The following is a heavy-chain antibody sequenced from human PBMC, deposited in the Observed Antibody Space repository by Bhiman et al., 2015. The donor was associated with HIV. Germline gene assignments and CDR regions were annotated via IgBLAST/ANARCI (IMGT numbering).Heavy chain of an antibody. Sequence: EVQLVESGGGLVQPGRSLRLSCAASGFTFDDYAMHWVRQAPGKGLEWVSGISWNSGSIGYADSVKGRFTISRDNAKNSLYLQMNSLRAEDTALYYCAKDIAPYYYDSSGYWTTEKHHYWYFDLWGRGTLVTVSS. CDR1: GFTFDDYA. V-gene: IGHV3-9*01. D-gene: IGHD3-22*01. CDR2: ISWNSGSI. J-gene: IGHJ2*01. CDR3: AKDIAPYYYDSSGYWTTEKHHYWYFDL.